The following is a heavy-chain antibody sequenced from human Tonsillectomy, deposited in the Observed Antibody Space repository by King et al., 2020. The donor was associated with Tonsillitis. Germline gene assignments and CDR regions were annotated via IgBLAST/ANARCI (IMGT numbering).Heavy chain of an antibody. CDR3: ASSYYDSSGYYYSLDY. Sequence: VQLVESGAEVKKPGSSVKVSCKASGGTFSSYAISWVLQAPGQGLEWMGGMSPIFGTANYAQKFQGSVTSTADESTSTAYMELSSLRSEDTAVYYCASSYYDSSGYYYSLDYWGQGTLVTVSS. V-gene: IGHV1-69*01. D-gene: IGHD3-22*01. CDR2: MSPIFGTA. CDR1: GGTFSSYA. J-gene: IGHJ4*02.